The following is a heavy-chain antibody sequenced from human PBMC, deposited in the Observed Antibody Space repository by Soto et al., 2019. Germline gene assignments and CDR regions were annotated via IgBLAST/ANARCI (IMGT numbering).Heavy chain of an antibody. CDR2: ISYDGSNK. D-gene: IGHD3-3*01. CDR3: ARDKRDLRFLEWSYYFDF. J-gene: IGHJ4*02. CDR1: GFTFSSCA. Sequence: QVQLVESGGGVVQPGRSLRLSCAASGFTFSSCAMHWVRQAPGKGPEWVAVISYDGSNKYYADSVKGRFTISRDNSKNTLYLQMNSLRAEDTALYYCARDKRDLRFLEWSYYFDFWGQGTLVTVSS. V-gene: IGHV3-30-3*01.